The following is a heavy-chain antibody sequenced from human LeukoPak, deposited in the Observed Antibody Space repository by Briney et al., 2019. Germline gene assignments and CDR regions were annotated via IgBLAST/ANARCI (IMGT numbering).Heavy chain of an antibody. Sequence: PGGSLRHSCAASGFTVSSNYMSWVRQAPGKGLEWFSVIYSGGSTYYADSVKGRFTISRDNSKNTLYLQMNSLRAEDTAVYYCAIVDDYGDYWGQGTLVTVSS. CDR2: IYSGGST. CDR1: GFTVSSNY. CDR3: AIVDDYGDY. V-gene: IGHV3-66*01. J-gene: IGHJ4*02.